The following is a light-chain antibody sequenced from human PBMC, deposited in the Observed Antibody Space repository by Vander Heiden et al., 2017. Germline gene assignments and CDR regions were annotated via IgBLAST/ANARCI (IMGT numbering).Light chain of an antibody. Sequence: DIQMTQSPSPSSASGGDRVTITCTGSQGISSWLALYQQKPGTGPRLLIYVASSLQSGVPSRFSCSGSGTDLTLTLSSLQPEDFATYSCQQANSFPTWTFGQGTKVEIK. J-gene: IGKJ1*01. CDR2: VAS. V-gene: IGKV1-12*01. CDR3: QQANSFPTWT. CDR1: QGISSW.